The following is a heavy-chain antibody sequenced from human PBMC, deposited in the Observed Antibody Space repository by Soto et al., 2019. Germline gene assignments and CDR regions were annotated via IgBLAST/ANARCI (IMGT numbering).Heavy chain of an antibody. D-gene: IGHD2-15*01. Sequence: SLKVSCKASGGTFSSYAISWVRQAPGQGLEWMGGIIPIFGTANYAQKFQGRVTITADKSTSTAYMELSSLRSEDTAVYYCARVEVADYGMDVWGQGTTVTVSS. V-gene: IGHV1-69*06. CDR3: ARVEVADYGMDV. CDR1: GGTFSSYA. J-gene: IGHJ6*02. CDR2: IIPIFGTA.